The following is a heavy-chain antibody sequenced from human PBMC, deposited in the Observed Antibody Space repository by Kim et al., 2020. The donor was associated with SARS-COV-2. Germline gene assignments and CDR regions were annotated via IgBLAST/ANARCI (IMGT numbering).Heavy chain of an antibody. J-gene: IGHJ5*02. D-gene: IGHD1-1*01. Sequence: TTSTPSLPSRATKPVDTSKNQFSLKLSSVTAADTAVYYCARRSLTTWFDPWGQGTLVTVSS. V-gene: IGHV4-39*01. CDR3: ARRSLTTWFDP. CDR2: T.